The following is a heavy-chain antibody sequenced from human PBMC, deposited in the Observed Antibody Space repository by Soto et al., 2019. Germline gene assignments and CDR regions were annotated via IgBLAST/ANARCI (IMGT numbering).Heavy chain of an antibody. CDR3: ARDYNRNPGDQFDY. CDR2: ISSSGSTI. D-gene: IGHD3-10*01. J-gene: IGHJ4*02. V-gene: IGHV3-11*01. Sequence: QVQLVESGGGLVQPGGSLSLSCAASGFTFSDYYMSWIRQAPGKGLVWVSYISSSGSTIYYADSVKGRFTISRDNAKNSLYLQMNSLRAEDTVVYYCARDYNRNPGDQFDYWGQGTLVTVSS. CDR1: GFTFSDYY.